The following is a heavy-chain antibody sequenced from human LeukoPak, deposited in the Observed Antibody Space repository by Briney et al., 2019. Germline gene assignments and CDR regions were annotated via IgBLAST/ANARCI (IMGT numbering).Heavy chain of an antibody. CDR3: ATCRGFGELFDY. Sequence: GESLKISCKGSGYSFTSYWIAWVRQMPGKGLEWMGTIYPGDSDIRYSPSFQGQVTISVDKSISTAYPQWNSLKASDTAMYYCATCRGFGELFDYWGQGTLVTVSS. J-gene: IGHJ4*02. CDR1: GYSFTSYW. D-gene: IGHD3-10*01. CDR2: IYPGDSDI. V-gene: IGHV5-51*01.